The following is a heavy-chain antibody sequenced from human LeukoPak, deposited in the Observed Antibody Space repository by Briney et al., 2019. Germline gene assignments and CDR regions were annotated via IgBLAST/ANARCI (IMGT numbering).Heavy chain of an antibody. D-gene: IGHD6-19*01. V-gene: IGHV3-20*04. CDR1: GFTFDDYG. J-gene: IGHJ4*02. CDR2: INWNGGST. CDR3: ARVSDISVAAYFDY. Sequence: GGSLRLSCAASGFTFDDYGMSWVRQAPGKGLEWVSGINWNGGSTGYADSVKGRFTISRDNAKNSLYLQMNSLRAEDTALYYCARVSDISVAAYFDYWGQGTLVTVSS.